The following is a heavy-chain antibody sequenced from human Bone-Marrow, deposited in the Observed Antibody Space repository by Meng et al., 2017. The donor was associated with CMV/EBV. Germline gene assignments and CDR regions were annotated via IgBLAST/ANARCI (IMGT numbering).Heavy chain of an antibody. CDR1: GGTFSSYA. D-gene: IGHD3-10*01. Sequence: SVKVSCKASGGTFSSYAISWVRQAPGQGLEWMGGIIPILGIANYAQKFQGRVTITADKSTSTAYMELSSLRSEDTAVYYCVRAGRGTPYYYYGMDVWGQGTTVTVSS. CDR2: IIPILGIA. V-gene: IGHV1-69*10. CDR3: VRAGRGTPYYYYGMDV. J-gene: IGHJ6*02.